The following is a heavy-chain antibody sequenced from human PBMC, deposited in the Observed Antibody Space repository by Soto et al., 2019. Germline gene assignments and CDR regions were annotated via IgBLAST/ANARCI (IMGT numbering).Heavy chain of an antibody. J-gene: IGHJ5*02. CDR1: GYTFTNYE. CDR2: MNPGSSNT. V-gene: IGHV1-8*01. Sequence: QVQLVQSGAEVKRPGASVKVSCKASGYTFTNYEINWVRQATGQGLEWMGWMNPGSSNTGYAHKFQGRVTMTRNISIRTAYMELSRLGYDDTAIYYCARMGSSGSFNWFDPWGQGTMVTVSS. D-gene: IGHD3-10*01. CDR3: ARMGSSGSFNWFDP.